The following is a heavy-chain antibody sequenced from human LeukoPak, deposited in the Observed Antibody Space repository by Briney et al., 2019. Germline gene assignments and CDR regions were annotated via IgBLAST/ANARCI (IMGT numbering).Heavy chain of an antibody. J-gene: IGHJ6*02. CDR1: GSNATYNY. CDR3: ARTSYYYDMDV. CDR2: IDSGGTT. V-gene: IGHV3-53*04. Sequence: PGESLKLSRVASGSNATYNYMTWVRQAPGKGLEWVSLIDSGGTTYYADSLKGRFTISRHSPNNTLFLQMNNLRPEDTAVYYFARTSYYYDMDVWGPGTTVTVSS.